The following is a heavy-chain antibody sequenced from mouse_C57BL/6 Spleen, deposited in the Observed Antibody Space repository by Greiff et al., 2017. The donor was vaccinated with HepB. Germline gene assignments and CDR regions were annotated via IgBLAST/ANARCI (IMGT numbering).Heavy chain of an antibody. CDR1: GYTFTSYW. J-gene: IGHJ3*01. V-gene: IGHV1-69*01. Sequence: VQLQQPGAELVMPGASVKLSCKASGYTFTSYWMHWVKQRPGQGLEWIGEIDPSDSYTNYNQKFKGKSTLTVDKSSSTAYMQLTSLTFEDSAVYYCASGGGYGYYGEFAYWGQGTLVTVSA. CDR3: ASGGGYGYYGEFAY. CDR2: IDPSDSYT. D-gene: IGHD2-3*01.